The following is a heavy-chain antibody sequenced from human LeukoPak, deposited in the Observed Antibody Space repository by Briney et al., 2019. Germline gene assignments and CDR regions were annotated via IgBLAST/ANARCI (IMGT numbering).Heavy chain of an antibody. CDR3: ARGPPDRADI. CDR1: GASISVSY. D-gene: IGHD3-16*02. CDR2: IYNSETT. Sequence: SETLSLTCSVSGASISVSYWSWLRQPPGRGLEWIEYIYNSETTNYNTSLASRVTISLDTSKNQLSLRLTSVSAVDTAMYYCARGPPDRADIWGQGTMVSVSS. J-gene: IGHJ3*02. V-gene: IGHV4-59*01.